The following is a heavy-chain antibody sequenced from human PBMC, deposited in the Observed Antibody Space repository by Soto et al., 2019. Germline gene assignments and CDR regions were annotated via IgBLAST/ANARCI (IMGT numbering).Heavy chain of an antibody. V-gene: IGHV1-18*01. Sequence: QVPLVQSGAEVKKPGASVKVSCKASGYTFTSFGISWVRQAPGQGLEYMGWISAYNGDATYAQKFQDRVTMTRDTSTSTAYMELRSLRSDDTAVYYCARGRWQLNYWGQGTLVTVSS. CDR3: ARGRWQLNY. D-gene: IGHD2-15*01. CDR1: GYTFTSFG. CDR2: ISAYNGDA. J-gene: IGHJ4*02.